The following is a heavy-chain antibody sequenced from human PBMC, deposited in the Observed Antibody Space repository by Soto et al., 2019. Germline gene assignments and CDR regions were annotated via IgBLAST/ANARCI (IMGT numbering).Heavy chain of an antibody. J-gene: IGHJ5*02. Sequence: SETLSLTCTVSGGSVSSGSYYWSWIRQPPGKGLEWIGYIYYSGSTNYNPSLKSRVTISVDTSKNQFSLKLSSVTAADTAVYYCAAYNLGVYATYPFDPWGQGTLVTVSS. D-gene: IGHD2-8*01. V-gene: IGHV4-61*01. CDR3: AAYNLGVYATYPFDP. CDR2: IYYSGST. CDR1: GGSVSSGSYY.